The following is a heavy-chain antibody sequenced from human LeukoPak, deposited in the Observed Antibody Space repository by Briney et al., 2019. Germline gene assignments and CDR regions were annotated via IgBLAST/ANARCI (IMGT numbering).Heavy chain of an antibody. V-gene: IGHV4-39*07. CDR3: ARASPAGFPDY. CDR1: GGSISSSSYY. Sequence: PSETLSLTCTVSGGSISSSSYYWGWIRQPPGKGLEWIGSIYYSGSTYYNPSLKSRVTISVDTSKNQFSLKLSSVTAADTAVYYCARASPAGFPDYWGQGTLVTVSS. D-gene: IGHD3-10*01. CDR2: IYYSGST. J-gene: IGHJ4*02.